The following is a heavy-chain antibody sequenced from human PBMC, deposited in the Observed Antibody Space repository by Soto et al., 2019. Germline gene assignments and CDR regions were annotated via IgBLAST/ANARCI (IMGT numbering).Heavy chain of an antibody. CDR2: TYYRSKWYN. D-gene: IGHD3-22*01. Sequence: TLSLTCAISGDSFSSNSAAWNWIRQSPSRGLEWLGRTYYRSKWYNDYAVSVKSRITINPDTSKNQFSLQLNSVTPEDTAVYYCARSPISITMIVVVNNWFDPWGQGTLVTVSS. CDR3: ARSPISITMIVVVNNWFDP. V-gene: IGHV6-1*01. J-gene: IGHJ5*02. CDR1: GDSFSSNSAA.